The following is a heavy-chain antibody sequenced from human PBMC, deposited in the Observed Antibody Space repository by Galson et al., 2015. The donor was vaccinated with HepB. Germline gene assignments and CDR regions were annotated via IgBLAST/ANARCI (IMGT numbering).Heavy chain of an antibody. J-gene: IGHJ6*02. Sequence: SVKVSCKASGYTFTSYYMHWVRQAPGQGLEWMGIINPSGGSTSYAQKFQGRVTMTRDTSTSTVYTELSSLRSEDTAVYYCARGGLHYYYGMDVWGQGTTVTVSS. CDR1: GYTFTSYY. V-gene: IGHV1-46*01. CDR3: ARGGLHYYYGMDV. CDR2: INPSGGST.